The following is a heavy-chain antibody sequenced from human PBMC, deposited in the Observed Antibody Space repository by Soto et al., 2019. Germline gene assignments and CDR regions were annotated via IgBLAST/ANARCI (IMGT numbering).Heavy chain of an antibody. CDR2: IYSGGSA. V-gene: IGHV3-53*01. J-gene: IGHJ4*02. D-gene: IGHD5-12*01. CDR1: GFTVRSNY. Sequence: LRLSCAVSGFTVRSNYMNWVRQAPGKGLEWVSVIYSGGSAFYADSVKGRFTISRDSSKNTLYLQMSSLRAEDTAVYYCAGGAPITPGTFAYWGQGTLVTVSS. CDR3: AGGAPITPGTFAY.